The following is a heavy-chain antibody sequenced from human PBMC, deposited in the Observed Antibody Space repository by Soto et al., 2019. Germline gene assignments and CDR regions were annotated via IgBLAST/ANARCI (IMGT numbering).Heavy chain of an antibody. Sequence: GGSLRLSCAASGFTFSSYWMSWVRQAPGKGLEWVANIKQDGSEKYYVDSVKGRFTISRDNAKNSLYLQMNRLRAEDTAVYYCARVVVAADFVHYYYYYMDVWGKGTTVTVSS. CDR1: GFTFSSYW. CDR3: ARVVVAADFVHYYYYYMDV. D-gene: IGHD2-15*01. CDR2: IKQDGSEK. J-gene: IGHJ6*03. V-gene: IGHV3-7*01.